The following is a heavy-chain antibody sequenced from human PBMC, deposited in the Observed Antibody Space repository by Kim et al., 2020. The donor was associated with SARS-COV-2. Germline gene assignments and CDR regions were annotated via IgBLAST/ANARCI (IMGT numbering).Heavy chain of an antibody. V-gene: IGHV3-21*01. J-gene: IGHJ3*02. Sequence: GGSLRLSCAASGFTFSSYSMNWVRQAPGKGLEWVSSISSSSSYIYYADSVKGRFTISRDNAKNSLYLQMNSLRAEDTAVYYCARASDMYSSPSKAFDIWGQGTMVTVSS. CDR2: ISSSSSYI. CDR3: ARASDMYSSPSKAFDI. D-gene: IGHD6-13*01. CDR1: GFTFSSYS.